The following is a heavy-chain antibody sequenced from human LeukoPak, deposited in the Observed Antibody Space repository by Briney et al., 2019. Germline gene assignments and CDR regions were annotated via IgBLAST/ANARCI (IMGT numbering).Heavy chain of an antibody. V-gene: IGHV3-48*03. CDR1: GLTFSSYE. Sequence: GGSLRLSCAASGLTFSSYEMNWVRQAPGKGLEWVSYISSSAGTIYYADSVKGRFTISRDNAKNSLYLQMNGLRAEDTAVYYCARTYYGSGSYYFDYWGQGTLVTVSS. CDR2: ISSSAGTI. J-gene: IGHJ4*02. CDR3: ARTYYGSGSYYFDY. D-gene: IGHD3-10*01.